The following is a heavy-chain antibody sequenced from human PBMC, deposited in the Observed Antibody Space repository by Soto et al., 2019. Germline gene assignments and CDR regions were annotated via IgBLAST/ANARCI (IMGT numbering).Heavy chain of an antibody. V-gene: IGHV3-7*04. CDR1: GFTFSSYW. J-gene: IGHJ6*02. CDR3: AREGLRNSHGTRPYYYYGMDV. Sequence: GGSLRLSCAASGFTFSSYWMSWVRQAPGKGLEWVANIKQDGSEKYYVDSVKGRFTISKNNAKNSLYLQMNSLRAEDTAVYYWAREGLRNSHGTRPYYYYGMDVWGQGTTVTVSS. CDR2: IKQDGSEK. D-gene: IGHD5-18*01.